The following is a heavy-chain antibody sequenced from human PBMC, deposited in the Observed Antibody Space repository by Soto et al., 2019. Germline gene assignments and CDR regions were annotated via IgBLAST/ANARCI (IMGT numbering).Heavy chain of an antibody. Sequence: QVQLVQSGAEVKKPGASVKVSCKASGYTFNSYGITWVRQAPGQGLEWMGWISAYNGNTNYAQKLRGRVTVTTDTSTSTAYMEMRSLRSDDTAVYYCARGSKPGIAAAGTVSFDPWGQGTLVTVSS. CDR2: ISAYNGNT. V-gene: IGHV1-18*01. D-gene: IGHD6-13*01. CDR3: ARGSKPGIAAAGTVSFDP. CDR1: GYTFNSYG. J-gene: IGHJ5*02.